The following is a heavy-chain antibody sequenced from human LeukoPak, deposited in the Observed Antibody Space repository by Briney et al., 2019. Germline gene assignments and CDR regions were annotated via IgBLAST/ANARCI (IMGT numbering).Heavy chain of an antibody. CDR3: ARDEYGDFQGFDF. J-gene: IGHJ4*02. Sequence: SKTLSLTCTVSGGSISSNIYYWSWIRQPPGKGLEWIGYIYYSGSTNYNPSLKSRVTISVDTSKNQFSLKLSSVTAADTAVYYCARDEYGDFQGFDFWGQGTRVTVSS. CDR1: GGSISSNIYY. CDR2: IYYSGST. D-gene: IGHD4-17*01. V-gene: IGHV4-61*01.